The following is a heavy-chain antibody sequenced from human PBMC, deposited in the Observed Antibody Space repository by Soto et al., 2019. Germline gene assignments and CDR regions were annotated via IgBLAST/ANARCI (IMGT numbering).Heavy chain of an antibody. Sequence: QVQLVQSGAEVKKPGASVKVSCKASGYTFTSYGISWVRQAPGQGLEWMGWISAYNGNTNYAQKLQGRVTMTTDTSTSTAYMELRSMRSDDTVVYYCSRADIVVVVAATSFDYWGQGTLVTVSS. CDR3: SRADIVVVVAATSFDY. J-gene: IGHJ4*02. D-gene: IGHD2-15*01. CDR2: ISAYNGNT. V-gene: IGHV1-18*01. CDR1: GYTFTSYG.